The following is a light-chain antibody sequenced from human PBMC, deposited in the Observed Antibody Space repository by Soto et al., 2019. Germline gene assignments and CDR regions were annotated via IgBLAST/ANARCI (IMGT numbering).Light chain of an antibody. CDR1: NIGSKS. J-gene: IGLJ2*01. CDR3: QVWDSSSDHVV. CDR2: DDS. V-gene: IGLV3-21*02. Sequence: SYELTQPPSVSVAPGPTARITCGGNNIGSKSGHWYQQKPGQAPVLGVSDDSDRPSGIPERFSGSNSGNTATLTISRVEAGDEADYYCQVWDSSSDHVVFGGGTNVTVL.